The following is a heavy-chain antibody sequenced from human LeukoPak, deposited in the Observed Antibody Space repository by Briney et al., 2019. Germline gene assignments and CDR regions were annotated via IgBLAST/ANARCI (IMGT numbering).Heavy chain of an antibody. CDR1: GFTFSSYA. D-gene: IGHD4-17*01. J-gene: IGHJ4*02. CDR3: ARGPVTTFGY. CDR2: ISGSGGGT. Sequence: GGSLRLSCAASGFTFSSYAMNWVRQAPGKGLEWVSGISGSGGGTYYADSVKGRFTISRDNSKNTLYLQMNSLRAEDTAVYYCARGPVTTFGYWGQGTLVTVSS. V-gene: IGHV3-23*01.